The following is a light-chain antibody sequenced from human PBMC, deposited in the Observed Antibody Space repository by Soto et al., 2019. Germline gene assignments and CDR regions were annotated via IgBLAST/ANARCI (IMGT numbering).Light chain of an antibody. Sequence: QSVLTQPPSVSGAPGQRVTISCTGSSSNIGAGYDVHWYQQLPGTAPKLLIYGNNNRPSGVPDRFFGSKSGTSASLAITGLQIEDEADYYCQSYDSGLSGSLFGGGTKLTVL. V-gene: IGLV1-40*01. CDR1: SSNIGAGYD. J-gene: IGLJ2*01. CDR3: QSYDSGLSGSL. CDR2: GNN.